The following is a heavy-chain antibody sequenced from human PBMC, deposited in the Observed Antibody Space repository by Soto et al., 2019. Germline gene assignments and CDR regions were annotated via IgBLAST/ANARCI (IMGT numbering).Heavy chain of an antibody. V-gene: IGHV3-23*01. CDR3: AKGQGWFGAFDY. Sequence: EVQLLESGGGLVQPGGSLRLSCAASGFTFSSYDMSWVRQAPGKGLEWVSAISGSGGSTYYEDSVKGRFTISRDNSKNTLYMQMNSLGAEDTAVYDCAKGQGWFGAFDYWGQGTLVTVSS. D-gene: IGHD3-10*01. CDR2: ISGSGGST. CDR1: GFTFSSYD. J-gene: IGHJ4*02.